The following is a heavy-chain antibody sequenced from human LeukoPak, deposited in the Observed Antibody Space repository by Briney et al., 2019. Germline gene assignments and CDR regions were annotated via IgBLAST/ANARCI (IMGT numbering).Heavy chain of an antibody. Sequence: GGSLRLSCAASGFTFSSYSMNWVRQAPGKGLEWVSSISGSSSYIYYADSVKGRFTISRDNAKNSLYLQMNSLRAEDTAVYYCAREGWSTVTSDYWGQGTLVTVSS. V-gene: IGHV3-21*01. D-gene: IGHD4-17*01. CDR3: AREGWSTVTSDY. CDR1: GFTFSSYS. CDR2: ISGSSSYI. J-gene: IGHJ4*02.